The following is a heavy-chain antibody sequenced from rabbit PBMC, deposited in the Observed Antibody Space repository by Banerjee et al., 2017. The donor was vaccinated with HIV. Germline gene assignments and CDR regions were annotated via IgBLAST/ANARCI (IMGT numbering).Heavy chain of an antibody. CDR2: IYTGNSGKT. D-gene: IGHD6-1*01. CDR3: ARWGYGGDGYALNL. Sequence: QEQLEESGGDLVKPEGSLTLTCTASGFSFSSSYWICWVRQAPGKALEWIACIYTGNSGKTYYASWAKGRFTISKTSSTTVTLQMTSLTAADTATYFCARWGYGGDGYALNLWGPGTLVTVS. V-gene: IGHV1S45*01. J-gene: IGHJ4*01. CDR1: GFSFSSSYW.